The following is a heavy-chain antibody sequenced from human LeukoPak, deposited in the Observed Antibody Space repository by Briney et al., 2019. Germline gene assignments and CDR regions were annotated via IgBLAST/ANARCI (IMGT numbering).Heavy chain of an antibody. CDR3: ARVLRYCSGGNCYSGGLGYMDV. CDR1: GFTFSDYN. V-gene: IGHV3-11*01. J-gene: IGHJ6*03. D-gene: IGHD2-15*01. CDR2: ISRSGSTK. Sequence: GGPLRLSCAASGFTFSDYNMRRIRQAPGKGLEWVSSISRSGSTKYYADSVKGRFTISRDNAKNSLFLQMNSLRAEDTAVYYCARVLRYCSGGNCYSGGLGYMDVWGKGTTVTISS.